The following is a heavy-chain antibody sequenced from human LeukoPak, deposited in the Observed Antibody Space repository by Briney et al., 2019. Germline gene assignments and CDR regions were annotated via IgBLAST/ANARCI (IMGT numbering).Heavy chain of an antibody. J-gene: IGHJ6*03. Sequence: GGSLRLSCAASGFTFSSYSMNWVRQAPGKGLEWVSSISSSSSYIYYADSVKGRFTISRDNAKNSLYLQMNSLRAEDTAVYYCARSNRGGYYMDVWGKGTTVTVSS. CDR3: ARSNRGGYYMDV. CDR1: GFTFSSYS. CDR2: ISSSSSYI. V-gene: IGHV3-21*01. D-gene: IGHD2/OR15-2a*01.